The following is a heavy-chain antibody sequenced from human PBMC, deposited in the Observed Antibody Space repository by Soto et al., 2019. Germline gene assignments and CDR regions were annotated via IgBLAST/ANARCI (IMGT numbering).Heavy chain of an antibody. Sequence: QVQLVESGGGLVKPGGSLRLSCAASGFTFSDYYMSWIRQAPGKGLEWLSYISISGGTIYYADSVKGRFSISRDNAKNSLDLQLGSLRAEDTAVYFCARERARVFDAWGQGTLVTVSS. CDR1: GFTFSDYY. J-gene: IGHJ5*02. CDR3: ARERARVFDA. CDR2: ISISGGTI. V-gene: IGHV3-11*01.